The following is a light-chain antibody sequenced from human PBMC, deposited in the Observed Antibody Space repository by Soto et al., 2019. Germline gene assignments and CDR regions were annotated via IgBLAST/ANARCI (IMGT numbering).Light chain of an antibody. Sequence: QSVLAQPSSVSGSPGQSITISCTGTSTDVGGYNYVSWYQHHPGKGPKLIIYEVSNRPSGVSDRFSGSKSGNKASLIISNLEAEDESDYYCGSYTWTDTKSVFGIGTKVTV. CDR2: EVS. CDR3: GSYTWTDTKSV. CDR1: STDVGGYNY. V-gene: IGLV2-14*01. J-gene: IGLJ1*01.